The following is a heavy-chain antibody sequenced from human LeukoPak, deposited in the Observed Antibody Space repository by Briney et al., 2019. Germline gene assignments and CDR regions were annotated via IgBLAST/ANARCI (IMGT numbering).Heavy chain of an antibody. CDR3: TRDEGGYCSSTSCS. CDR1: GFTFGDYA. V-gene: IGHV3-49*03. Sequence: GGSLRLSCTASGFTFGDYAMSWFRQAPGKGLEWVGFIRSKAYGGTTEYAASVKGRFTISRDDSKSIAYLQMNSLKTEDTAVYYCTRDEGGYCSSTSCSWGQGTLVTVSS. D-gene: IGHD2-2*01. J-gene: IGHJ4*02. CDR2: IRSKAYGGTT.